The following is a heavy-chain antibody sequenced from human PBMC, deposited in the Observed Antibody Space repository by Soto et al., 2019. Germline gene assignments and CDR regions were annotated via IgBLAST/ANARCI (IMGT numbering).Heavy chain of an antibody. J-gene: IGHJ5*02. CDR2: IYHSGST. D-gene: IGHD2-21*02. CDR1: GGSISSGGYS. Sequence: QLQLQESGSGLVKPSQTLSLTCAVSGGSISSGGYSWSWIRQPPGKGLEWIGYIYHSGSTYYNPSHKSRVTIAVDRSKNQSTLKLSSVTAADTAVYYCARVAYCGGDCYRGFDPWGQGTLVTVSS. V-gene: IGHV4-30-2*01. CDR3: ARVAYCGGDCYRGFDP.